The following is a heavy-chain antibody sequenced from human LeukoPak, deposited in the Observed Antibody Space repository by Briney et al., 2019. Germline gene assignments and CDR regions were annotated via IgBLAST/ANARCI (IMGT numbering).Heavy chain of an antibody. CDR1: GFTFDRHT. Sequence: GGSLRLSCAASGFTFDRHTMHWVRQPPGKGPEWVSLIGWDGTNIDYADSVKGRFTISRDNSKNFVYLQMHSLRTGDTALYYCTKDMEWGMDVWGQGTTVIVSS. J-gene: IGHJ6*02. V-gene: IGHV3-43*01. CDR2: IGWDGTNI. D-gene: IGHD3-3*01. CDR3: TKDMEWGMDV.